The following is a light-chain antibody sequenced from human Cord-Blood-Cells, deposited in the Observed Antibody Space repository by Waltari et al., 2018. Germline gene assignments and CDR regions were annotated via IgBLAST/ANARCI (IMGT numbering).Light chain of an antibody. V-gene: IGKV3-15*01. CDR2: GAS. Sequence: EILMTHSPATLSVTPGDRATLSCRASQSVSSNLAWYQQKPGQAPRLLIYGASTRATGIPARFSGSGSGTEFTLTISSLQSEDFAVYYCQQYNNWPPITFGQGTRLEIK. CDR1: QSVSSN. J-gene: IGKJ5*01. CDR3: QQYNNWPPIT.